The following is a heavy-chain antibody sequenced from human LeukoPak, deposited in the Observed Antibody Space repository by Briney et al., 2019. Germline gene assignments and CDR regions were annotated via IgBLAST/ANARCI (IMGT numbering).Heavy chain of an antibody. CDR3: ARGLVRGLMVEEFDL. J-gene: IGHJ5*02. Sequence: ASVKVSCKASGYAFTIHAMNWVRLAPGQGLEWMGWINTISGNPTYAQAFTGRFVFSLDASASTAYLQISGLKADDSAVYYCARGLVRGLMVEEFDLWGQGTLVSVSS. D-gene: IGHD3-10*01. CDR2: INTISGNP. V-gene: IGHV7-4-1*02. CDR1: GYAFTIHA.